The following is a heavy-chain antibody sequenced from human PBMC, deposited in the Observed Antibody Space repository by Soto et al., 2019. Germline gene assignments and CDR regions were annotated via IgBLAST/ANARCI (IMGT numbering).Heavy chain of an antibody. D-gene: IGHD1-7*01. CDR3: ARRYGTTFDY. V-gene: IGHV4-59*01. J-gene: IGHJ4*02. CDR1: GGSISSYY. CDR2: IYYSGST. Sequence: LSLTCTVSGGSISSYYWCWIRQPPGRGLEWIGYIYYSGSTNYNPSLKSRVTISVDTSKNQFSLKLSSVTAADTAVYYCARRYGTTFDYWGQGTLVTVSS.